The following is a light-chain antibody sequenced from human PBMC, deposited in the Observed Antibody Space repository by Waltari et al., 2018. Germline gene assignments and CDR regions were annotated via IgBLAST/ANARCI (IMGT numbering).Light chain of an antibody. Sequence: DIQFTQSPSFLSASVGDRVTITCRASQGISSHLVWYQQKPGKAPRLLIYTVSTLQSGVPSRFSGSGSGTEFTLTINSLQPEDSATYHCQQLATYPITFGQGTRVETK. CDR2: TVS. CDR3: QQLATYPIT. V-gene: IGKV1-9*01. CDR1: QGISSH. J-gene: IGKJ5*01.